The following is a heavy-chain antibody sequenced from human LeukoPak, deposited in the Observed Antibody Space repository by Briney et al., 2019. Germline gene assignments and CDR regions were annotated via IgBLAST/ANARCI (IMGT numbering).Heavy chain of an antibody. CDR2: IYYSGST. CDR1: GYSISSNNW. D-gene: IGHD2/OR15-2a*01. CDR3: ASSEGVRVPIDH. V-gene: IGHV4-28*01. J-gene: IGHJ4*02. Sequence: SDTLSLTCAVSGYSISSNNWWGWIRQPPGKGLEWIGNIYYSGSTYYNPSLKSRVTMSLDTSRNQFSLMLSSVTAVDTAVYYCASSEGVRVPIDHWGLGTLVTVSS.